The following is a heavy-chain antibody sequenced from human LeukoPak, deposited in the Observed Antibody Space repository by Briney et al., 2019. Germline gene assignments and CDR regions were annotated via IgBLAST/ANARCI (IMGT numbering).Heavy chain of an antibody. D-gene: IGHD3-10*01. CDR1: GFTFNSYV. Sequence: GGSLRLSCAASGFTFNSYVMNWVRQAPGEGLEWVSTIGGRGVSTYYTDSVKGRFTISRDNFKNTLFPQMNSLRAEDAAVYYCAKTATMAGWSPYDYWGQGTLVTVSS. CDR2: IGGRGVST. J-gene: IGHJ4*02. CDR3: AKTATMAGWSPYDY. V-gene: IGHV3-23*01.